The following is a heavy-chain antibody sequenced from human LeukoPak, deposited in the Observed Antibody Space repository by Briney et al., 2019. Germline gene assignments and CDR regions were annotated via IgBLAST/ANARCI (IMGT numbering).Heavy chain of an antibody. CDR2: ISAYNGNT. CDR3: ARDRSPPLRFLEWLLKGAPVDY. V-gene: IGHV1-18*01. Sequence: GASVKVSCKASGYTFTSYGISWVRQAPGQGLEWMGWISAYNGNTNYAQKLQGRVTMTTDTSTSTAYMELRGLRSDDTAVYYCARDRSPPLRFLEWLLKGAPVDYWGQGTLVTVSS. CDR1: GYTFTSYG. D-gene: IGHD3-3*01. J-gene: IGHJ4*02.